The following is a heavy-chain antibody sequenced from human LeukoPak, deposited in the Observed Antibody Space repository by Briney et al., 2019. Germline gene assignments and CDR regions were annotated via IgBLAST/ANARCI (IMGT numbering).Heavy chain of an antibody. CDR1: GYTFTFYY. J-gene: IGHJ4*02. Sequence: ASVTVSFTSSGYTFTFYYMHWVRQAPGQGLEWMGWINPNSGGTNYAQKFQGRVTMTRDTSISTAYMELSRLRSDDTAVYYCARGGLMDYVWGSYRYTEDYFDYWGQGTLVTVSS. V-gene: IGHV1-2*02. D-gene: IGHD3-16*02. CDR2: INPNSGGT. CDR3: ARGGLMDYVWGSYRYTEDYFDY.